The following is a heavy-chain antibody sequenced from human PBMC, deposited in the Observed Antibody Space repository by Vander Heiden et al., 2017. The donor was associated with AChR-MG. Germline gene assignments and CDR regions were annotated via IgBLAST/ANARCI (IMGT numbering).Heavy chain of an antibody. D-gene: IGHD3-9*01. Sequence: QVQLVESGGGVVQPGRSLRLPCAASGFTFSRHGMHWVRQAPGKGLEWVAVISYDGSNKYYADSVKGRVTISRDNSKNTLYLQMNSLRAEDTAVYYCASGEHYDSWTGYPSLDYWGQGTLVTLSS. J-gene: IGHJ4*02. CDR1: GFTFSRHG. CDR2: ISYDGSNK. V-gene: IGHV3-30*03. CDR3: ASGEHYDSWTGYPSLDY.